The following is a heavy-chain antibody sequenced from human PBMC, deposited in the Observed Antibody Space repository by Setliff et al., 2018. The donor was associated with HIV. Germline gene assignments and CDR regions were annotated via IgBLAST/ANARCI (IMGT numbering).Heavy chain of an antibody. J-gene: IGHJ4*02. Sequence: PGGSLRLSCAASGFTVSSHYMSWVRQAPGKGLEWVSTIYSDGSTYHADSVKGRFTLSRDTSKNTLSLQMNSLRPEDTAVFYCARVRLYSSALDYWGQGTLVTVPS. CDR2: IYSDGST. V-gene: IGHV3-66*02. CDR1: GFTVSSHY. CDR3: ARVRLYSSALDY. D-gene: IGHD3-22*01.